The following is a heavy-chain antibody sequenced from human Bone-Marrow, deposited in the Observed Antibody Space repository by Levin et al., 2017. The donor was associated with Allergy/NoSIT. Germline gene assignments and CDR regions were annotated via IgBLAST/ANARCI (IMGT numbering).Heavy chain of an antibody. J-gene: IGHJ6*02. CDR1: GGSVSSGSYY. CDR3: ASREPSGYYGMDV. V-gene: IGHV4-61*01. Sequence: NPSETLSLTCTVSGGSVSSGSYYWSWIRQPPGKGLEWIGYIYYSGSTNYNPSLKSRVTISVDTSKNQFSLKLSSVTAADTAVYYCASREPSGYYGMDVWGQGTTVTVSS. CDR2: IYYSGST. D-gene: IGHD1-26*01.